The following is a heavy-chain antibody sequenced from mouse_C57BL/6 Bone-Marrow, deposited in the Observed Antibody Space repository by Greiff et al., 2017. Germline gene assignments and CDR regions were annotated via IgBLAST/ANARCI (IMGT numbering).Heavy chain of an antibody. Sequence: VKLVESGPELVKPGASVKLSCKASGYTFTSYDINWVKQRPGQGLEWIGWIHPRDGSTKYNEKFKGKATLTVDTSSSTAYMELHSLTSEDSAVYFCARLEFDGSSGDLYFDVWGTGTTVTVSS. D-gene: IGHD1-1*01. V-gene: IGHV1-85*01. CDR1: GYTFTSYD. CDR3: ARLEFDGSSGDLYFDV. CDR2: IHPRDGST. J-gene: IGHJ1*03.